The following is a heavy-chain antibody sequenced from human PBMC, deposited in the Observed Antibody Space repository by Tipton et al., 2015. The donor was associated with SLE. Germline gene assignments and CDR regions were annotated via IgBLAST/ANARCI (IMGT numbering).Heavy chain of an antibody. D-gene: IGHD6-13*01. J-gene: IGHJ4*02. CDR1: GGSISSYY. CDR2: IYYSGST. Sequence: TLSLTCTVSGGSISSYYWSWIRQPPGKGLEWIGYIYYSGSTNYNPSLKSRVTISVDTSKNQFSLKLSSVTAADTAVYYCARRAAGTDYWGQGTLVTVSS. CDR3: ARRAAGTDY. V-gene: IGHV4-59*12.